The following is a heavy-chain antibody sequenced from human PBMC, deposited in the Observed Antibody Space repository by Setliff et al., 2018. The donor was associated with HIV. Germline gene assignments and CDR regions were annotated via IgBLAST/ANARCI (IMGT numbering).Heavy chain of an antibody. CDR1: GVSISSGGYY. V-gene: IGHV4-31*03. CDR2: IYYSGST. CDR3: ARGPGSHYEGHYHFDY. Sequence: KPSETLSLTCTVSGVSISSGGYYWSWIRQHPGKGLEWIGYIYYSGSTYYNPSLKSRVTISVDTSKNQFSLKMSSVTAADTAVYWCARGPGSHYEGHYHFDYWGQGSLVTVPS. D-gene: IGHD1-26*01. J-gene: IGHJ4*02.